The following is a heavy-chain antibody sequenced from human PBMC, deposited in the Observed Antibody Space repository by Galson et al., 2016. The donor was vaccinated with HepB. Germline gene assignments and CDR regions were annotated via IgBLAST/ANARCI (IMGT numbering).Heavy chain of an antibody. J-gene: IGHJ3*01. V-gene: IGHV1-3*01. D-gene: IGHD3/OR15-3a*01. CDR1: GYSFSSYA. CDR3: ATVIIDFSTGSSSKSAFEP. CDR2: INAGEGNT. Sequence: SVKVSCKASGYSFSSYAFHWVRQAPGQRLEWLGWINAGEGNTEYSQKFQGRVSFTSDTSATTVYMELSRLRQEDTAVYFCATVIIDFSTGSSSKSAFEPWGQGTRLTVSS.